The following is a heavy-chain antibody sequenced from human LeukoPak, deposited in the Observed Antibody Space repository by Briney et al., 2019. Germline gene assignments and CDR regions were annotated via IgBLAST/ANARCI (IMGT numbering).Heavy chain of an antibody. J-gene: IGHJ4*02. V-gene: IGHV4-34*01. Sequence: PSETLSLTCAVYGGSFIGFFWSCVREPPGKGLEWIGEINHSGSTNYNPSLKSRVTISVDTSKNQFSLKLSSVTAADTAVYYLARGPYSGYYFYWGQGTLVTVSS. D-gene: IGHD3-22*01. CDR3: ARGPYSGYYFY. CDR1: GGSFIGFF. CDR2: INHSGST.